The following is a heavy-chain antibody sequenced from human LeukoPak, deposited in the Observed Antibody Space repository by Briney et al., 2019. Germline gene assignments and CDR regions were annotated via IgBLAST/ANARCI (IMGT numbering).Heavy chain of an antibody. CDR2: INHNGST. CDR1: GGSFSGYY. CDR3: ASRLRDGYNFDY. V-gene: IGHV4-34*01. Sequence: SETLSLTCAVYGGSFSGYYWSWLRQPPGKGLDWIGEINHNGSTNYNPSLKSRVTISVDTSKNQFSLKLSSVTAADTAVYYCASRLRDGYNFDYWGQGTLVTVSS. D-gene: IGHD5-24*01. J-gene: IGHJ4*02.